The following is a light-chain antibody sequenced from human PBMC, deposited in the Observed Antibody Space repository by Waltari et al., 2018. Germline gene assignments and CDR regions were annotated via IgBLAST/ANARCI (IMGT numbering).Light chain of an antibody. CDR2: YDT. Sequence: SYMLTQPPSVSVAPGQTARITCGVDDIGEGSVHWCQQRPGQAPVSVIYYDTDRPSGIPDRFSGSHSGDTATLIISRVEAGDEADYYCQVWDSSRHHVIFGGGTRLTVL. J-gene: IGLJ2*01. V-gene: IGLV3-21*04. CDR3: QVWDSSRHHVI. CDR1: DIGEGS.